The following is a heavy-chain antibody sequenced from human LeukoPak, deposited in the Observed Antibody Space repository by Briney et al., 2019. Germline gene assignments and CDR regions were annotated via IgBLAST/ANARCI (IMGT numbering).Heavy chain of an antibody. Sequence: GGSLRLSCAASGFTLSSYGMHWVRQAPGKGLEWVAFIRYEGRNTSYADSVKGRFTISRNTSNNTLYLQMNSVRAEDTAVYYCAKGGYSSSAAPLYYFVYWGQGALVSVSS. J-gene: IGHJ4*02. CDR2: IRYEGRNT. V-gene: IGHV3-30*02. D-gene: IGHD6-6*01. CDR1: GFTLSSYG. CDR3: AKGGYSSSAAPLYYFVY.